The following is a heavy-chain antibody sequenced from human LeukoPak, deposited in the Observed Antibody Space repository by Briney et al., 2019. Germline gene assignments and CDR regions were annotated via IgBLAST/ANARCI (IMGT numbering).Heavy chain of an antibody. CDR1: GFTFSTYY. V-gene: IGHV3-21*01. CDR3: ARARSSSWSSPFGY. D-gene: IGHD6-13*01. Sequence: GGSLRLSCAASGFTFSTYYMNWVRQAPGKGPEWVSSISSSSSYIYYADSVRGRITISRDNAKNSLYLQMNSLRAEDTAVYYCARARSSSWSSPFGYWGQGTLVTVSS. CDR2: ISSSSSYI. J-gene: IGHJ4*02.